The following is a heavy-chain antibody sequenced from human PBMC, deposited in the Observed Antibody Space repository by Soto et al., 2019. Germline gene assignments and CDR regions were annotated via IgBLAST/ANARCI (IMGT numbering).Heavy chain of an antibody. CDR2: TYYSGST. CDR1: GGSISNRSHY. Sequence: QLQLQESGPGLVKPSETLSLTYTVSGGSISNRSHYWGWIRQPPGKGLEWSGSTYYSGSTYYNPSLVSRVAISVDTSKNQFSLKLSSVTAADTAVYYCARHDYYGSGSYSWCQGTLVSVSS. D-gene: IGHD3-10*01. V-gene: IGHV4-39*01. J-gene: IGHJ5*02. CDR3: ARHDYYGSGSYS.